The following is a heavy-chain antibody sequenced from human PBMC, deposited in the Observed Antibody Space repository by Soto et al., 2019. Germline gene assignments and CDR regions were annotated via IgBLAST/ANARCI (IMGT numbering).Heavy chain of an antibody. D-gene: IGHD5-18*01. CDR3: ASHGYSYGYLFDY. J-gene: IGHJ4*02. CDR2: IIPIFGTA. V-gene: IGHV1-69*12. CDR1: GGTFSSYA. Sequence: QVQLVQSGAEVKKPGSSVKVSCKASGGTFSSYAISWVRQAPGQGLEWMGGIIPIFGTADYAQKFQGRGTITADESTSTAYMELSSLRSEDTAVYYCASHGYSYGYLFDYWGQGTLVTVSS.